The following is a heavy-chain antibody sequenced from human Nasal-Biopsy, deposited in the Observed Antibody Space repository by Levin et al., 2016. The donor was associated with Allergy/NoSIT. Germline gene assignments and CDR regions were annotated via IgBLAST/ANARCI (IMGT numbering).Heavy chain of an antibody. Sequence: GESLKISCAASGFSFSTYAMNWVRQAPGRGLEWVSTIDGSDDKTFYAESVRGRFTISRDNSNNTLFLQMDSLRRDDTAIYFCAKAMYYDFWSGYPVSWGQGTPVTVS. D-gene: IGHD3-3*01. CDR2: IDGSDDKT. CDR1: GFSFSTYA. CDR3: AKAMYYDFWSGYPVS. V-gene: IGHV3-23*01. J-gene: IGHJ5*02.